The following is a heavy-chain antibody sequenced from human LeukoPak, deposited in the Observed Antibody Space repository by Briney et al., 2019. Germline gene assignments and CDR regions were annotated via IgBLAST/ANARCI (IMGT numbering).Heavy chain of an antibody. V-gene: IGHV3-48*03. CDR3: ARVYSSGWSY. D-gene: IGHD6-19*01. J-gene: IGHJ4*02. CDR2: ISSSGSTI. CDR1: GFIFSAYE. Sequence: PGGSLRLSCAASGFIFSAYEMNWVRQAPGKGLEWVSYISSSGSTIYYADPVKGRFTISRDNAKKSLYLQMNSLRVEDTAVYYCARVYSSGWSYWGQGTLVTVSS.